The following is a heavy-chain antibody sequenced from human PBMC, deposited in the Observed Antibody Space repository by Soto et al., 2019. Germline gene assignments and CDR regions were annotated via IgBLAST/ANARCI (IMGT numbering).Heavy chain of an antibody. V-gene: IGHV3-30*18. CDR1: GFTFSTYG. D-gene: IGHD2-15*01. J-gene: IGHJ4*01. CDR2: VSYDGSNK. CDR3: SKDLGVSCGGSRYSQGYVPH. Sequence: PGGSLRLSCAASGFTFSTYGMHWVRQAPGKGLEWVALVSYDGSNKNYADSVKGRFAISRDNSKSTLYLQMNMLRTDDTAVYYCSKDLGVSCGGSRYSQGYVPHWGHGALVPVSS.